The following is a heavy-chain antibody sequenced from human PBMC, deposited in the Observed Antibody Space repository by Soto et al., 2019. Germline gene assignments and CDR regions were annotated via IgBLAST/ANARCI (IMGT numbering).Heavy chain of an antibody. D-gene: IGHD2-15*01. CDR2: ISWNSGSI. CDR3: AKDEPDLVVAATHYYYYYMDV. CDR1: GFTFDDYA. Sequence: GGSLRLSCAASGFTFDDYAMHWVRQAPGKGLEWVSGISWNSGSIGYADSVKGRFTISRDNAKNSLYLQMNSLRAEDTALYYCAKDEPDLVVAATHYYYYYMDVWGKGTTVTVSS. V-gene: IGHV3-9*01. J-gene: IGHJ6*03.